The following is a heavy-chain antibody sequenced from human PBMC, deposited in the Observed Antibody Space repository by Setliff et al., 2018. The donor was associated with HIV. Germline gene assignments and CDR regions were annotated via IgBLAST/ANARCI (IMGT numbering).Heavy chain of an antibody. J-gene: IGHJ4*02. CDR2: IYYRGAT. D-gene: IGHD3-22*01. CDR1: GGSVSNSDFY. Sequence: SETLSLTCTVSGGSVSNSDFYWGWIRQSPGKGLEWIGSIYYRGATYYNPTLQSRVTISADTSKNQFYLKLTSVTAADTAIYYCARPYDSLYGWGQGVLVTVSS. CDR3: ARPYDSLYG. V-gene: IGHV4-39*01.